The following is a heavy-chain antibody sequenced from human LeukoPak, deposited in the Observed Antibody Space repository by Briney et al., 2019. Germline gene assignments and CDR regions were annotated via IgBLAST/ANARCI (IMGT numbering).Heavy chain of an antibody. D-gene: IGHD6-19*01. Sequence: PGGSLRLSCAASGFTFSSYGMHWVRQAPGKGLEWVAVISYDGRNQNYADPVKGRFTISRDNSKNTLYLQMNSLRAEDTAVYYCAKGDGSSAHFDYWGQGTLVTVSS. CDR2: ISYDGRNQ. J-gene: IGHJ4*02. V-gene: IGHV3-30*18. CDR3: AKGDGSSAHFDY. CDR1: GFTFSSYG.